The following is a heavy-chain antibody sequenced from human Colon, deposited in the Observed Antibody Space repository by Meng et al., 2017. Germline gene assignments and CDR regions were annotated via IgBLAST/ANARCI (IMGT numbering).Heavy chain of an antibody. CDR1: VGSLSGHS. Sequence: QVQLQQWGAGQLKPSETLSLTCAVYVGSLSGHSWNWIRQSPGKGLEWIGDINRRGSTKYNPSLKSRVTISVDTSKNQFSLKLRNVTAADTAVYYCARDQGGAGAYWGQGTLVTVSS. V-gene: IGHV4-34*01. D-gene: IGHD2-15*01. J-gene: IGHJ4*02. CDR3: ARDQGGAGAY. CDR2: INRRGST.